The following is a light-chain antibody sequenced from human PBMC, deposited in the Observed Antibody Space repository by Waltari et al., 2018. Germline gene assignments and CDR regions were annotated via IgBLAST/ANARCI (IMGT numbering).Light chain of an antibody. CDR2: EVS. CDR1: STDIGPYDF. Sequence: QSALTQPASVSGSPGQSITIPCTGTSTDIGPYDFVSWYQQHPGKAPKLLIYEVSDRPSGISYRFSASKSGNTASLTISGLQAEDDATYYCSSYTTITTQVFGGGTKLTVL. V-gene: IGLV2-14*01. CDR3: SSYTTITTQV. J-gene: IGLJ2*01.